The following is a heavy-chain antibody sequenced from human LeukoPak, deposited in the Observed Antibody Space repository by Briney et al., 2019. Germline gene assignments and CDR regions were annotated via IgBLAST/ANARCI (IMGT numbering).Heavy chain of an antibody. J-gene: IGHJ4*02. D-gene: IGHD1-26*01. CDR2: ISSSSSYI. CDR1: GFTFSSYS. CDR3: ARNTGIVGATYY. Sequence: PGGSLRLSCAASGFTFSSYSMNWVRQAPGKGLEWVSSISSSSSYIYYADSVKGRFTISGDNAKNSLYLQMNSLRAEDTAVYYCARNTGIVGATYYWGQGTLVTVSS. V-gene: IGHV3-21*01.